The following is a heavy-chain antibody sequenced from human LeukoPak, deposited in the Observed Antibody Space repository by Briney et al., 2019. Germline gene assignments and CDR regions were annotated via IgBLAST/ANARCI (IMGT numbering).Heavy chain of an antibody. CDR3: AGGYSYGSTYYYMDV. V-gene: IGHV4-59*01. J-gene: IGHJ6*03. CDR2: IYYSGST. D-gene: IGHD5-18*01. CDR1: GGSISSYY. Sequence: SETLSLTCTVSGGSISSYYWSWIRQPPGKGLEWIGYIYYSGSTNYNPSLKSRVTISVDTSKNQFSLKLSSVTAADTAVYYCAGGYSYGSTYYYMDVWGKGTTVTVSS.